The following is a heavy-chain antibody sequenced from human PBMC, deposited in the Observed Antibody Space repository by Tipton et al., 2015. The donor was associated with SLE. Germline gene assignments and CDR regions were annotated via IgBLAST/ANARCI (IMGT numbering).Heavy chain of an antibody. D-gene: IGHD6-19*01. CDR3: ARIPAVAGTGVAY. Sequence: TLSLTCAVYGDSISSYTYYWGWIRQSPGKGVEWIGEIHHGGGTHYNPSLESRVSISIDTSESHFSLKLTSVTAADAAVYYCARIPAVAGTGVAYWGQGTLVTVSS. CDR2: IHHGGGT. CDR1: GDSISSYTYY. V-gene: IGHV4-39*02. J-gene: IGHJ4*02.